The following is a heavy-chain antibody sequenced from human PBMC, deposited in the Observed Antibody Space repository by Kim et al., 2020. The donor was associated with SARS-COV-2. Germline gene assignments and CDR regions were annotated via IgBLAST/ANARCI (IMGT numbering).Heavy chain of an antibody. V-gene: IGHV3-33*03. D-gene: IGHD6-6*01. Sequence: GGSLRLSCAASGFTFSSYGMHWVRQAPGKGLEWVAVIWYDGSNKYYADSVKGRFTISRDKSKNTLYLQMNSLRAEDTAVYYCAKDLVSSWVTGSASYYYGMDVWGQGTPFTVSS. CDR3: AKDLVSSWVTGSASYYYGMDV. CDR1: GFTFSSYG. CDR2: IWYDGSNK. J-gene: IGHJ6*02.